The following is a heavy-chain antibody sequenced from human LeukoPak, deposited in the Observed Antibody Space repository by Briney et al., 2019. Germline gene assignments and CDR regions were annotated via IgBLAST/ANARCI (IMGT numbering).Heavy chain of an antibody. CDR2: ISSSSSTI. CDR1: GFTFSSYS. CDR3: ARDSYDSSGYLAYPDY. V-gene: IGHV3-48*01. Sequence: PGGSLRLSCAASGFTFSSYSMNWVRQAPGKGLEWVSYISSSSSTIYYADSVKGRFTISRDNAKNSLYLQMNSLRAEDTAVYYCARDSYDSSGYLAYPDYWGQGTLVTVSS. J-gene: IGHJ4*02. D-gene: IGHD3-22*01.